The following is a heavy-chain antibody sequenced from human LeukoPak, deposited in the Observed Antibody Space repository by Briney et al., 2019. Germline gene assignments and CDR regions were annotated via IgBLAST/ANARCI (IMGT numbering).Heavy chain of an antibody. V-gene: IGHV3-7*01. CDR1: GFTFSRNR. D-gene: IGHD4-17*01. Sequence: PGRSLRLSCAASGFTFSRNRMSSVRQAPRKRLERVASIKQDGSEKYYVDSVKGGFTITRDNAKNSLYLQKNSLRAEDRAVYYCARDQGPYGDYYFDYWGQGTLVTVSS. CDR2: IKQDGSEK. J-gene: IGHJ4*02. CDR3: ARDQGPYGDYYFDY.